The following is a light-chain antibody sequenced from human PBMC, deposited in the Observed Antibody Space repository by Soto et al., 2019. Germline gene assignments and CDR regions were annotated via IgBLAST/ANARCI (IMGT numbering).Light chain of an antibody. CDR1: SSNIGNNY. V-gene: IGLV1-51*01. CDR2: DNN. J-gene: IGLJ3*02. Sequence: QSVLTQPPSVSAAPGQTVTISCSGSSSNIGNNYVSWYQQLPGTAPKLLIYDNNKRPSGIPDRFSGSKSGTSATLGITGLQTGDEADYYCGTWDSSLSAEVFGGGTKLTVL. CDR3: GTWDSSLSAEV.